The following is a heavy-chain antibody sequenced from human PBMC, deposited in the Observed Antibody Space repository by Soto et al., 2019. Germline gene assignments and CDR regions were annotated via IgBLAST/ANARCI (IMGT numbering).Heavy chain of an antibody. D-gene: IGHD1-7*01. Sequence: VASVKVSCKASGYTFTSYGISWVRQAPGQGLEWMGWISAYNGNTNYAQKLQGRVTMTTDTSTSTAYMELRSLRSDDTAVYYCARDSAQITGTRPIDYWGQGTLVTVST. J-gene: IGHJ4*02. CDR2: ISAYNGNT. CDR3: ARDSAQITGTRPIDY. V-gene: IGHV1-18*01. CDR1: GYTFTSYG.